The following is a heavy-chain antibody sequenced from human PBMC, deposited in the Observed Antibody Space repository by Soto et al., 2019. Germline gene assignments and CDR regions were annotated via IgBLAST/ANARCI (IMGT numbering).Heavy chain of an antibody. Sequence: QVQLVQSGAEVKKPGSSVKVSCKASGGTFSSYTISWVRQAPGQGLEWRGRIIPILAIANYAQKFQGRFTITADKSTSTAYMELSSLRSEDTAVYYCATSIAVAGRRFDPWGQGSLVTVSS. V-gene: IGHV1-69*02. CDR1: GGTFSSYT. D-gene: IGHD6-19*01. CDR3: ATSIAVAGRRFDP. CDR2: IIPILAIA. J-gene: IGHJ5*02.